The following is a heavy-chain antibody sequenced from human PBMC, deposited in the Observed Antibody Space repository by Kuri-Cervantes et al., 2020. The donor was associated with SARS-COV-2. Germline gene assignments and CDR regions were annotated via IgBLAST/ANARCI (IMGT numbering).Heavy chain of an antibody. CDR1: GFTFSRHA. CDR3: ARDILRFLEWLPFDY. Sequence: GESLKISCAASGFTFSRHAMSWVRQASGKGLEWVSAISGDGGTTKYADSVKGRFTISRDNAKNSLYLQMNSLRAEDTAVYYCARDILRFLEWLPFDYWGQGTLVTVSS. D-gene: IGHD3-3*01. J-gene: IGHJ4*02. CDR2: ISGDGGTT. V-gene: IGHV3-23*01.